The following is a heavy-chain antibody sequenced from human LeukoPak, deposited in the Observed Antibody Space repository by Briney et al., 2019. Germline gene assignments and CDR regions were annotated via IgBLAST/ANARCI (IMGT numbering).Heavy chain of an antibody. D-gene: IGHD1-26*01. CDR2: ISWSGGTI. V-gene: IGHV3-11*01. CDR3: AGDASGSYYGDF. CDR1: GFTFSDYY. Sequence: PGGSLRLSCAASGFTFSDYYMSWIRQAPGKGLEWVSYISWSGGTIYYADSVKGRFTISRDNAKNSLYLQMNSLRVEDTAVYYCAGDASGSYYGDFWGQGTLVTVSS. J-gene: IGHJ4*02.